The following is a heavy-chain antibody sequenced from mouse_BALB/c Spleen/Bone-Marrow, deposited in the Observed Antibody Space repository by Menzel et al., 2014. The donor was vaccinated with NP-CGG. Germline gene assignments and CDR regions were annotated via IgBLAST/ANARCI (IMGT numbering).Heavy chain of an antibody. Sequence: VQLQQPGAELVKPGASVKLSCTASGFNIKDTYIHWVKQRPEQGLEWIGRIDPANDNTKYDPKFQGKATITADTSSSTAYRQLSSLTSEDTAVYYCASYVYGYYFDYWGQGTTLTVSS. CDR2: IDPANDNT. CDR1: GFNIKDTY. D-gene: IGHD2-2*01. J-gene: IGHJ2*01. CDR3: ASYVYGYYFDY. V-gene: IGHV14-3*02.